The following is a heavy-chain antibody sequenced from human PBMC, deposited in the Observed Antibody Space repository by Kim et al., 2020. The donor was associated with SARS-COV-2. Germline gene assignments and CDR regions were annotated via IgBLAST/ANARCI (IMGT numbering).Heavy chain of an antibody. CDR1: GYTFTGYY. Sequence: ASVKVSCKASGYTFTGYYMHWVRQAPGQGLEWMGWINPNSGGTNYAQKFQGRVTMTRDTSISTAYMELSRLRSDDTAVYYCARESNGLVVITFLGTYFDYWGQGTLVTVSS. CDR3: ARESNGLVVITFLGTYFDY. J-gene: IGHJ4*02. CDR2: INPNSGGT. D-gene: IGHD3-22*01. V-gene: IGHV1-2*02.